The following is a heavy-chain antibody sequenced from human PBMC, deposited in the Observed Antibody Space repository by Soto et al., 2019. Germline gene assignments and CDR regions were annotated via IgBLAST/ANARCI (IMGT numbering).Heavy chain of an antibody. D-gene: IGHD3-22*01. Sequence: SLRLSCAASGFTFSSYGMHWVRQAPGKGLEWVAVISYDGSNKYYADSVKGRFTISRDNSKNTLYLQMNSLRAEDTAVYYCAKDLTPATRYYYDSSGYTTPNRSPYYYGMDVWGQGTTVTVSS. CDR1: GFTFSSYG. CDR2: ISYDGSNK. CDR3: AKDLTPATRYYYDSSGYTTPNRSPYYYGMDV. J-gene: IGHJ6*02. V-gene: IGHV3-30*18.